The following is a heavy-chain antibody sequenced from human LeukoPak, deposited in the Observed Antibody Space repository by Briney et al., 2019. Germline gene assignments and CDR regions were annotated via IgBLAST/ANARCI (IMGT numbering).Heavy chain of an antibody. CDR1: GFTFSSYP. CDR3: ARERQSYYGSGSYYNPLP. D-gene: IGHD3-10*01. CDR2: ISSDGGNK. J-gene: IGHJ5*02. V-gene: IGHV3-30*04. Sequence: GGSLRLSCAASGFTFSSYPMHWVRQAPGKGLEWVAFISSDGGNKYYADSVKGRFTISRDNSKNTLYLQMNTLRAGDTAVYYCARERQSYYGSGSYYNPLPWGQGTLVTVSS.